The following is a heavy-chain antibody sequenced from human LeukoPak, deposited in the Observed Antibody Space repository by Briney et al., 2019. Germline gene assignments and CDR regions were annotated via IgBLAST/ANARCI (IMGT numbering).Heavy chain of an antibody. J-gene: IGHJ4*02. CDR3: ARVGYSGWNLEY. CDR2: INQGGSVK. CDR1: GFTFRSYW. D-gene: IGHD5-12*01. V-gene: IGHV3-7*01. Sequence: GGSLRLSCAASGFTFRSYWMSWVRQAPGKGLEWVANINQGGSVKYYADSVKGRFTISRDDAKNSLYVQMNSLRDEDTAVYYCARVGYSGWNLEYWGQGTLVTVSS.